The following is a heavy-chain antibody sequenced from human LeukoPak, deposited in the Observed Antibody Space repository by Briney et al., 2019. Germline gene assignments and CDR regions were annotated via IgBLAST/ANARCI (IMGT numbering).Heavy chain of an antibody. V-gene: IGHV4-59*01. CDR2: IYYSGST. CDR3: ARVPISTSARGYFDY. J-gene: IGHJ4*02. CDR1: GGSISSYY. D-gene: IGHD3-10*01. Sequence: SETPSLTCTVSGGSISSYYWSWIRQPPGKGLEWIGYIYYSGSTTYNPSLNSRVTISVDTSKNKFSLKLSSVTAADTAVYYCARVPISTSARGYFDYWGQGTLATVSS.